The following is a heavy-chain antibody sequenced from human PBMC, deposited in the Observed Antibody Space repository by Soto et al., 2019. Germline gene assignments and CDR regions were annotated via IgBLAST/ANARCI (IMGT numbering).Heavy chain of an antibody. V-gene: IGHV3-48*02. J-gene: IGHJ4*02. D-gene: IGHD3-3*01. CDR2: ISSSSSTI. Sequence: EVQLVESGGGLVQPGGSLRLSCEASGFTFSSYSMNWVRQAPGKGLEWVSYISSSSSTIYYADSVKGRFTISRDNAKNSLYLQMNSLRDEDTAVYYCARDGTTIFGVVTSGDYWGQGTLVTVSS. CDR1: GFTFSSYS. CDR3: ARDGTTIFGVVTSGDY.